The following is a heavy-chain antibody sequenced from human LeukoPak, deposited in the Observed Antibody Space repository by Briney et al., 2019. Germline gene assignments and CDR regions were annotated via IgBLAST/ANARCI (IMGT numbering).Heavy chain of an antibody. CDR3: ARAYDSSGYWPEYFHH. Sequence: PGGSLRLSCAASGFAVSNNYMSWVRQAPGKGLEWVSIIYGGGSTYYADSVNGRFTISRHNSKNTLFLQMNSLRTEDTAVYYCARAYDSSGYWPEYFHHWGQGTLVTVS. CDR2: IYGGGST. J-gene: IGHJ1*01. D-gene: IGHD3-22*01. CDR1: GFAVSNNY. V-gene: IGHV3-53*04.